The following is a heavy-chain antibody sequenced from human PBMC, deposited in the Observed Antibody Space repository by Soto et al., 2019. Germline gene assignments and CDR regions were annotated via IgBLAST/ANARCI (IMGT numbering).Heavy chain of an antibody. Sequence: ASLKVSCKASGYTFTGYYMHWVRQAPGQGLEWMGWINPNSGGTNYAQKLQGRVTMTTDTSTSTAYMELRSLRSDDTAVYYCARDIGAVVGATTSFDYWGQGTLVTVSS. CDR2: INPNSGGT. CDR3: ARDIGAVVGATTSFDY. V-gene: IGHV1-2*02. D-gene: IGHD1-26*01. J-gene: IGHJ4*02. CDR1: GYTFTGYY.